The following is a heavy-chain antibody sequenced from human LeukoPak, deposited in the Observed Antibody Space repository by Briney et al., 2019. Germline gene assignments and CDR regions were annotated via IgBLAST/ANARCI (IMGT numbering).Heavy chain of an antibody. J-gene: IGHJ1*01. CDR2: IWYDGSDK. V-gene: IGHV3-33*01. Sequence: PGGSLRLSCAASGFTFSSYGMHWVRQAPGKGLEWVAVIWYDGSDKYYADSVKGRTTISRDNSKNTLYLQMNSLRAEDTAVYYCARGKRRDGYWAYFQHWGQGTLVTVSS. CDR3: ARGKRRDGYWAYFQH. CDR1: GFTFSSYG. D-gene: IGHD5-24*01.